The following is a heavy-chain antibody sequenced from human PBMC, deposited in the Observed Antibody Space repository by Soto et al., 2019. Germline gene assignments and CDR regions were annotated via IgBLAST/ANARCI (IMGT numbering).Heavy chain of an antibody. CDR2: ISGSGGST. Sequence: EVQLLESGGDLVQPGGSLRLSCAASGFIFSSYAMNWVRQAPGKGLEWVSVISGSGGSTYYADSVKGRFTISRDTSKNTLYLQMNSLRAEDTAVYFCAKANGGSCYDAVGYWGQGTLVTVSS. D-gene: IGHD2-15*01. CDR3: AKANGGSCYDAVGY. V-gene: IGHV3-23*01. J-gene: IGHJ4*02. CDR1: GFIFSSYA.